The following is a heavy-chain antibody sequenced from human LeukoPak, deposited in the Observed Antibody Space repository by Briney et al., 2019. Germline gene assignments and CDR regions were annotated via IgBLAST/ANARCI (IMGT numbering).Heavy chain of an antibody. V-gene: IGHV3-30*04. Sequence: GGSLRLSCAASGFTFSSYAMHWVRQAPGKGLEWVAVISYDGSNKYYADPVKGRFTISRDNSKNTLYLQMNCMRAEDTAIYYCAKDPTDFDSSGQTYFDYWGQGTLVTVSS. CDR3: AKDPTDFDSSGQTYFDY. CDR2: ISYDGSNK. CDR1: GFTFSSYA. J-gene: IGHJ4*02. D-gene: IGHD3-22*01.